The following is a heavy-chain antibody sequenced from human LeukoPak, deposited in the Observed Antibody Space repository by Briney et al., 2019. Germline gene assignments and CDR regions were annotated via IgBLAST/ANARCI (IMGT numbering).Heavy chain of an antibody. Sequence: GASVKVSCKASGYTFTGYYMHWVRQAPGQGLEWMGWINPNSGGTNYAQKFQGRVTMTRDTSISTAYMELSRLRSDDTAVYYCARDLGYCSGGSCYSVHFDYWGQGTLVTVSS. CDR3: ARDLGYCSGGSCYSVHFDY. CDR2: INPNSGGT. D-gene: IGHD2-15*01. J-gene: IGHJ4*02. CDR1: GYTFTGYY. V-gene: IGHV1-2*02.